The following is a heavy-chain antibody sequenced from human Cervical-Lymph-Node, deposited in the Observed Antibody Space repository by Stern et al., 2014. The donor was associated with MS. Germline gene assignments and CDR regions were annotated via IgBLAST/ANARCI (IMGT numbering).Heavy chain of an antibody. V-gene: IGHV1-69*09. CDR1: GGTFRGYG. Sequence: QVQLVQSGAEVKKPGSSGNVSCKASGGTFRGYGITWVRQAPGQGLEWLGRLIPIVGVARYAPRFQGRVTITADKSMTTGYMELSSLTSDDTAVYYCARGDYGDYNWFDPWGLGTLVTVSS. CDR2: LIPIVGVA. CDR3: ARGDYGDYNWFDP. J-gene: IGHJ5*02. D-gene: IGHD4-17*01.